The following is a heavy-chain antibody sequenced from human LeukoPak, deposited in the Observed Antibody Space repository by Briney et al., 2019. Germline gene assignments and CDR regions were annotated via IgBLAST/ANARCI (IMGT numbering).Heavy chain of an antibody. CDR1: GYTFTGYY. V-gene: IGHV1-2*06. J-gene: IGHJ4*02. Sequence: PLASVNVSCKASGYTFTGYYMHWVRQAPGQGLEWMGRINPNSGGTNYAQKFQGRVTMTRDTSISTAYMELSRLRSDDTAVYYCARDIDYDSSGYLVHYWGQGTLVTVSS. CDR3: ARDIDYDSSGYLVHY. D-gene: IGHD3-22*01. CDR2: INPNSGGT.